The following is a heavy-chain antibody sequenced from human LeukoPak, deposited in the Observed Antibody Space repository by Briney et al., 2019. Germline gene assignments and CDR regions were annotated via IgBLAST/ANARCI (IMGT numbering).Heavy chain of an antibody. V-gene: IGHV3-23*01. J-gene: IGHJ4*02. Sequence: GGSLRLSCAASGFTFSSYWMSWVRQAPGKGLEWVSGISSIDGSTYYADSVKGRFTVSRDNSKNTLYLQMNSLRAEDTAVYYCAKVASGSYYNWPFDYWGQGTLVTASS. CDR1: GFTFSSYW. D-gene: IGHD1-26*01. CDR3: AKVASGSYYNWPFDY. CDR2: ISSIDGST.